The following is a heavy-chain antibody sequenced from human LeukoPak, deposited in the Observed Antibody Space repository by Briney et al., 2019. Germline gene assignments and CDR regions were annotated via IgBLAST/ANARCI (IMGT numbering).Heavy chain of an antibody. D-gene: IGHD3-3*01. CDR2: ISYDGSNK. J-gene: IGHJ4*02. Sequence: GGSLRLSCAASGFTFSSYGMHWVRQAPGKGLEWVAVISYDGSNKYYPDSVKGRFTISRDNSKNTLYLQMNSLRAEDTAVYYCAKDRGFRSGYGVFDYWGQGTLVTVSS. CDR3: AKDRGFRSGYGVFDY. CDR1: GFTFSSYG. V-gene: IGHV3-30*18.